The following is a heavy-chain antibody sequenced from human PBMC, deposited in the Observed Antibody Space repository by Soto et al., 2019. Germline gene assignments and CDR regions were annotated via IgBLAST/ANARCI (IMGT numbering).Heavy chain of an antibody. J-gene: IGHJ4*02. CDR1: GFTFDDYA. CDR3: AKGGGYSYGLLNS. V-gene: IGHV3-43D*04. CDR2: ITWDGGST. D-gene: IGHD5-18*01. Sequence: XESLLLSCAASGFTFDDYAMNWVRQPPGKGLEWVSLITWDGGSTYYADSVKGRFTISRDNSKNSLFLQMNSLRTEDSALYFCAKGGGYSYGLLNSWGQGTLVTVSS.